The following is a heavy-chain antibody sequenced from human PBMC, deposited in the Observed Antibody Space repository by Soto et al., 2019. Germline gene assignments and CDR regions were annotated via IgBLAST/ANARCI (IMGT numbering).Heavy chain of an antibody. CDR1: GFNFSDYY. Sequence: QVQLVESGGGLVKPGGTLRLSCAASGFNFSDYYMTWIRQAPGKGLEWISYISSSSRDTEYADSVKGRFMISRDNAKRSMSPQMDSLRVEDTAVYYCARWLEVLTTSDSWGQGILVTVSS. J-gene: IGHJ5*01. CDR2: ISSSSRDT. CDR3: ARWLEVLTTSDS. D-gene: IGHD3-22*01. V-gene: IGHV3-11*06.